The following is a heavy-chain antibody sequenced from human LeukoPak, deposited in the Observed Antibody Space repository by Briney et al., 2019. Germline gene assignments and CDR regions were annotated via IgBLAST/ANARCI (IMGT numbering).Heavy chain of an antibody. CDR1: GHTFTSYG. V-gene: IGHV1-18*01. CDR3: ARLTVSMVRGVILYFDY. CDR2: ISAYNGNT. D-gene: IGHD3-10*01. Sequence: GASVKVSCKASGHTFTSYGISWVRQAPGQGLEWMGWISAYNGNTNYAQKLQGRVTMTTDTSTSTAYMELRSLRSDDTAVYYCARLTVSMVRGVILYFDYWGQGTLVTVSS. J-gene: IGHJ4*02.